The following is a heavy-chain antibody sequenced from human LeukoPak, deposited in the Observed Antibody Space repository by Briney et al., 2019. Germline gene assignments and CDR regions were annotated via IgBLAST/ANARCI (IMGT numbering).Heavy chain of an antibody. Sequence: GGSLRLSCAASGFTVSSYAMHWVRQAPGKGLEWVAVISYDGSNKYYADSVKGRFTISRDSSKNTLYLEMNSLRAEDTAVYYCARDHCGRDCYTDANYYSYYSMDVWGKGTTVTVSS. CDR2: ISYDGSNK. CDR3: ARDHCGRDCYTDANYYSYYSMDV. CDR1: GFTVSSYA. D-gene: IGHD2-21*02. J-gene: IGHJ6*03. V-gene: IGHV3-30*04.